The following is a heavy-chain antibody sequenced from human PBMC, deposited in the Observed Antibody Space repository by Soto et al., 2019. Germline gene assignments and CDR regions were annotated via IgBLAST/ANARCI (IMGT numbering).Heavy chain of an antibody. CDR1: CGSFIGYY. D-gene: IGHD6-19*01. Sequence: SETLSLTGAVYCGSFIGYYWIWIRQPPGKGLEWIGEINHSVSTNYNPSLKSRVTISVDTSKNQFSLKLSSVTAADTAVYYCARGGIAVAGRRLNWFDPWGQGTLVTVSS. CDR2: INHSVST. CDR3: ARGGIAVAGRRLNWFDP. J-gene: IGHJ5*02. V-gene: IGHV4-34*01.